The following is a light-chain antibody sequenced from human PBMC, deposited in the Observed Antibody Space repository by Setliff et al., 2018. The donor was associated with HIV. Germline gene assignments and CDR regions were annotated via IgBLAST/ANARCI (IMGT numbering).Light chain of an antibody. J-gene: IGLJ1*01. CDR2: EVS. CDR3: CSYAGSSTYV. Sequence: QSVLTQPASVSGSPGQSITISCTGTSGDVGSYNLVSWYQQHPGKAPKLMIYEVSKRPSGVSNRFSGSKSGNTASLTISGLQAEDEADYYCCSYAGSSTYVFGTGTKATVL. V-gene: IGLV2-23*02. CDR1: SGDVGSYNL.